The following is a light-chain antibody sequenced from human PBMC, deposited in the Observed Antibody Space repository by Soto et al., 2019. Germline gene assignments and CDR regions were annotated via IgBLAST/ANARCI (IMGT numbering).Light chain of an antibody. V-gene: IGKV3-15*01. Sequence: EIVLTQNPATLSLSPGERATLSCRASQSVSSNLAWYQQKPGQAPRLLIYGASTRATGIPARFSGSGSGTEFTLTISSLQSEDFAVYYCQQYNNWPLTFGGGTNVDIK. CDR1: QSVSSN. CDR3: QQYNNWPLT. CDR2: GAS. J-gene: IGKJ4*01.